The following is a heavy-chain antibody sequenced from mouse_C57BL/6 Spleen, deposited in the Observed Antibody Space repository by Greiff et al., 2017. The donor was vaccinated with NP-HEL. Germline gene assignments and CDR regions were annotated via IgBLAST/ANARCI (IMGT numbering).Heavy chain of an antibody. J-gene: IGHJ4*01. Sequence: VKLMESGAELVKPGASVKLSCKASGYTFTSYWMHWVKQRPGQGLEWIGMIHPNSGSTNYNEKFKSKATLTVDKSSSTAYMQLSSLTSEDSAVYYCARPTDYAMDYWGQGTSVTVSS. CDR3: ARPTDYAMDY. CDR1: GYTFTSYW. V-gene: IGHV1-64*01. CDR2: IHPNSGST.